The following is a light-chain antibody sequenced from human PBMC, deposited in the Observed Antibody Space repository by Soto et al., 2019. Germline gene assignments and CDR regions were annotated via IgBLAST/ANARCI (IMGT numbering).Light chain of an antibody. Sequence: EVVLTPSPVTLSVSPGERATLSCRASQSVTRNLAWYQQKPGQAPRLLIHDASTRATGVPARFSGSGSGTEFTLTVANLQSEDFALYYCQQYNNWFTFGGGTKVDIK. J-gene: IGKJ4*01. CDR3: QQYNNWFT. V-gene: IGKV3-15*01. CDR1: QSVTRN. CDR2: DAS.